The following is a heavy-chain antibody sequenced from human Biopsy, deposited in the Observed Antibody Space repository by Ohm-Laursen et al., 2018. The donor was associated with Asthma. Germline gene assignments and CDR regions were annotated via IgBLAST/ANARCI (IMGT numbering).Heavy chain of an antibody. Sequence: SLRLSGTASGFTFRNFGMHWVRQAPGKGLEWVALISSDVREWYADSVKGRFTISRDNSKNTLDLQMNSLRGDDTAVYYCVRWRSGYPDHYSDFWGLGTLVTVSS. CDR2: ISSDVRE. CDR3: VRWRSGYPDHYSDF. J-gene: IGHJ4*02. CDR1: GFTFRNFG. V-gene: IGHV3-30*03. D-gene: IGHD2-21*01.